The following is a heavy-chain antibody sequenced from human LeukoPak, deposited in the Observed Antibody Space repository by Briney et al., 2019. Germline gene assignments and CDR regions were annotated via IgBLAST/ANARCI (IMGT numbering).Heavy chain of an antibody. CDR2: IKSDGITI. J-gene: IGHJ4*02. V-gene: IGHV3-74*01. CDR1: GFTFSNYM. Sequence: GGSLRLSCAASGFTFSNYMRHWVRHAPGKGLGWVSRIKSDGITITYADSVKGRFTISRDNAKNTLYPQMDSLRAEDTAVYYCARNRGWLQFDYWGQRTLVTVSS. D-gene: IGHD5-12*01. CDR3: ARNRGWLQFDY.